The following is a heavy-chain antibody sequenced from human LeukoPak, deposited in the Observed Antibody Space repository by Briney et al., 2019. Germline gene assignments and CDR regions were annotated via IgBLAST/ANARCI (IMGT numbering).Heavy chain of an antibody. CDR3: ARDKGFGSYYGF. V-gene: IGHV3-23*01. J-gene: IGHJ4*02. Sequence: GGSLKLSCAASGFIFSSYAMSWVRQAPGKGLEWVSAISGSGDSTYYADSVKGRFTISRDNSKNTLYLQMNSLRAEDTAVYYCARDKGFGSYYGFWGQGTLVTVSS. CDR2: ISGSGDST. D-gene: IGHD1-26*01. CDR1: GFIFSSYA.